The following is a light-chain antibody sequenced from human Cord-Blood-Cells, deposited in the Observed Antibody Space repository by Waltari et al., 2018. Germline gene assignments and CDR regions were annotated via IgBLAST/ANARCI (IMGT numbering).Light chain of an antibody. J-gene: IGLJ1*01. CDR2: NVS. CDR1: SSDAGGYNY. CDR3: SSYTSSSTLYV. V-gene: IGLV2-14*03. Sequence: QSPLTQPASVSGSPGQSLTISCTVTSSDAGGYNYVSCYQQHPGKAPQHMIYNVSNRPSGVANRFSGSKTCNTASLTTVGLQAEDEADYYCSSYTSSSTLYVFGTGTKLTVL.